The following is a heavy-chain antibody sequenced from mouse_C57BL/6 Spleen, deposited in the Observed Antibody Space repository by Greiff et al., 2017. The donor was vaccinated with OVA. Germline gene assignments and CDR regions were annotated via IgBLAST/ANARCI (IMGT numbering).Heavy chain of an antibody. Sequence: EVQLQQSGPELVKPGASVKISCKASGYSFTGYYMNWVKQSPEKSLEWIGEINPSTGGTTYNQKFKAKATLTVDKSSSTAYMQLKSLTSEDSAVYYGASSDYDYDGSYFDYWGQGTTLTVSS. J-gene: IGHJ2*01. CDR1: GYSFTGYY. V-gene: IGHV1-42*01. D-gene: IGHD2-4*01. CDR2: INPSTGGT. CDR3: ASSDYDYDGSYFDY.